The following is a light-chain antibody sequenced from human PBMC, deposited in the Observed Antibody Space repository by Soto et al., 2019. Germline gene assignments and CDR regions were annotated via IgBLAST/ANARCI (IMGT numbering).Light chain of an antibody. J-gene: IGKJ2*01. CDR2: KVS. V-gene: IGKV2-30*01. Sequence: DVVMTQSPLSLPVTLGQPASISCRSSQSLVYSDGNTYLNWFQQRPGQSPRRLIYKVSNRDSGXXXXXXXXXXXXXXXXXXXXVEAEDVGVYYCMQGTLWPRTFGQGTKLEIK. CDR1: QSLVYSDGNTY. CDR3: MQGTLWPRT.